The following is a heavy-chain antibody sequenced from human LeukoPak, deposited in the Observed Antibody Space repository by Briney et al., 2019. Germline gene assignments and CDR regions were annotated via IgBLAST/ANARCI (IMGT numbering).Heavy chain of an antibody. J-gene: IGHJ3*02. Sequence: SETLSLTCTVSGGSISSGGYYWSWLRQHPGKGLEWIGYIYYSGSTYYNPSLKSRVTISVDTSKNQFSLKLSSVTAADTAVYYCARDSLSSWFGESNDAFDIWGQGTMVTVSS. CDR3: ARDSLSSWFGESNDAFDI. CDR2: IYYSGST. D-gene: IGHD3-10*01. V-gene: IGHV4-31*03. CDR1: GGSISSGGYY.